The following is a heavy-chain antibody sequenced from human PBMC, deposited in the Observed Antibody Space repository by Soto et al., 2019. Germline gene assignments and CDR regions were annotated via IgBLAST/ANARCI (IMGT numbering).Heavy chain of an antibody. V-gene: IGHV5-10-1*01. Sequence: VESLTISCEVSGYSFTGYGIIWVLQMPGKGLEWMGRIDPSDSYTNYSPSFQGHVTISADKSISTAYLQWSSLKASDTAMYYCPRHRDYSTYFDAFDIWGQGTMVTVSS. CDR3: PRHRDYSTYFDAFDI. CDR1: GYSFTGYG. J-gene: IGHJ3*02. CDR2: IDPSDSYT. D-gene: IGHD4-4*01.